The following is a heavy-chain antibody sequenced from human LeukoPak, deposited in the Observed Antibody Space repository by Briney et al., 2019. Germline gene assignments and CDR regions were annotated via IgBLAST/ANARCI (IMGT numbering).Heavy chain of an antibody. CDR3: ARDRTYSSGWYSPYYFDY. D-gene: IGHD6-19*01. CDR2: IYYSGST. CDR1: GGSISSSSYY. Sequence: PSETLSLTCTVSGGSISSSSYYWGWIRQPPGKGLEWIGSIYYSGSTYYNPSLKSRVTISVDTSKNQFSLKLSSVTAADTAVYYCARDRTYSSGWYSPYYFDYWGQGTLVTVSS. V-gene: IGHV4-39*07. J-gene: IGHJ4*02.